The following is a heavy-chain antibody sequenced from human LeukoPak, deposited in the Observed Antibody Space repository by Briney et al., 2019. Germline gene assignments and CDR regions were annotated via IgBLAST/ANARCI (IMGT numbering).Heavy chain of an antibody. D-gene: IGHD6-19*01. CDR1: GFTSSSNW. CDR2: IKQAGSEK. V-gene: IGHV3-7*01. Sequence: PGGSLRRPSAAAGFTSSSNWMSWFRQAPGKELEWVATIKQAGSEKYYVASVKGRFTTSRDNAKNSLYLQMNSLRAEDTAVYYCARGSFGGWYSLDYWGQGTLVTVSS. J-gene: IGHJ4*02. CDR3: ARGSFGGWYSLDY.